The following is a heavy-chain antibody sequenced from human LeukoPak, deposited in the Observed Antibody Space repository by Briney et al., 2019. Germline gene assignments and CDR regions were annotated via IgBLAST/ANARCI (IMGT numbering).Heavy chain of an antibody. D-gene: IGHD6-13*01. Sequence: PGGSLRLSCAASGFTFSSYWMHWVRQAPGKGLVWVSRINSDGSSTSYADSVKGRFTISRDNAKNTLYLQMNSLRAEDTAVYYCVRDGVAAAANGAFDIWGQGTMVTVSS. CDR1: GFTFSSYW. CDR3: VRDGVAAAANGAFDI. J-gene: IGHJ3*02. CDR2: INSDGSST. V-gene: IGHV3-74*01.